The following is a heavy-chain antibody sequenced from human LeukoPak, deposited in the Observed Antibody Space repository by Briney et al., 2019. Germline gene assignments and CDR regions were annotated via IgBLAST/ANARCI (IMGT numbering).Heavy chain of an antibody. D-gene: IGHD6-13*01. CDR2: ISWNSGNM. J-gene: IGHJ2*01. Sequence: GGSLRLSCAPSGFMFNDYALHWVRQAPGKGLEWVSSISWNSGNMYYVDSVKGRFTISRDNAKDSLSLQMNSLKPEDTALYYCAKGPGLGAGKRYLDLWGRGTLVIVSS. CDR1: GFMFNDYA. V-gene: IGHV3-9*01. CDR3: AKGPGLGAGKRYLDL.